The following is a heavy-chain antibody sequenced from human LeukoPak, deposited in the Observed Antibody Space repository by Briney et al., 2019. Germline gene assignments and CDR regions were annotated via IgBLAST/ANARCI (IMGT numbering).Heavy chain of an antibody. CDR3: ARHQSGRRYDALDV. CDR1: GYTFTDYW. V-gene: IGHV5-51*01. J-gene: IGHJ3*01. D-gene: IGHD3-3*01. Sequence: GESLKISCKGSGYTFTDYWIAWVRQMPGKGLEWMGTIYPGDSDTKYSPPFQGQVTISVDKSTSTAYLQWTSLKASDTAMYYCARHQSGRRYDALDVWGQGTMVTVSS. CDR2: IYPGDSDT.